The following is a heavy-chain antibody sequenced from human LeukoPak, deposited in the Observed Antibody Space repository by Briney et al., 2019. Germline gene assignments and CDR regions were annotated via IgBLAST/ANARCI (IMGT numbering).Heavy chain of an antibody. CDR3: AKDRYGSGSYSNFDY. CDR1: GFTFSSHG. V-gene: IGHV3-30*18. D-gene: IGHD3-10*01. Sequence: GRSLRLSCAASGFTFSSHGMHWVRQAPGKGLEWVAVISYDGSNKYYADSVKGRFTISRDNSKNTLYLQMNSLRAEDTAVYYCAKDRYGSGSYSNFDYWGQGTLVTVSS. CDR2: ISYDGSNK. J-gene: IGHJ4*02.